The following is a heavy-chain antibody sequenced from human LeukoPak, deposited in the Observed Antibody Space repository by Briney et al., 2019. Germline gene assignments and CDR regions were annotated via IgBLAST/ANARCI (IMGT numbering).Heavy chain of an antibody. Sequence: GGSLRLSCAASGFTFSSYAMSWVRQAPGKGLEWVSAISGSGGSTYYADSVKGRFTISRDNSKNTLYLQMNSLRAEDTAVYYCAKDSREKQSMRPVAGLFDYWGQGTLVTVSS. CDR2: ISGSGGST. J-gene: IGHJ4*02. CDR3: AKDSREKQSMRPVAGLFDY. V-gene: IGHV3-23*01. D-gene: IGHD6-19*01. CDR1: GFTFSSYA.